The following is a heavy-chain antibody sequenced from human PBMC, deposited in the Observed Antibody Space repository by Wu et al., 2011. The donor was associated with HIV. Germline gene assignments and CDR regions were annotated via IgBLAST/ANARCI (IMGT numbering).Heavy chain of an antibody. D-gene: IGHD5-12*01. CDR3: AREGIVAGYDF. V-gene: IGHV1-2*02. CDR2: MHPNNGDS. J-gene: IGHJ4*02. CDR1: GYTFTAYY. Sequence: QMQLVQSGAEVKKPGASVKVSCRASGYTFTAYYMHWVRQAPGQGPEWMAWMHPNNGDSLSAQKFHGRVTLTRDTSISTDYMELSGLTSDDTAVYYCAREGIVAGYDFWGQGTLVTVSS.